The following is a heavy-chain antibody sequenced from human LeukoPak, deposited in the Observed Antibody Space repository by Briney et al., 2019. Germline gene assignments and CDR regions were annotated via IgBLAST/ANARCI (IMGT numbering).Heavy chain of an antibody. CDR2: ISGSGGST. V-gene: IGHV3-23*01. CDR3: VKRQCSGGSCYFIDY. CDR1: GFTFSSYA. Sequence: GGSLRLSCAASGFTFSSYAMTWVRQAPGKGLEWVSVISGSGGSTYYADSVKGRFTISRDNSKNTVYLQMNSLRVEDTAVYYCVKRQCSGGSCYFIDYWGQGTLVTVSS. D-gene: IGHD2-15*01. J-gene: IGHJ4*02.